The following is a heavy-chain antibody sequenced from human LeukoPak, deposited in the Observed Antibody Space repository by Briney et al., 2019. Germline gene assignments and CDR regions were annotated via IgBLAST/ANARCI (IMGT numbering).Heavy chain of an antibody. CDR2: IYHSGST. D-gene: IGHD6-13*01. CDR3: ARAHIAAATPDC. J-gene: IGHJ4*02. Sequence: PSETLSLTCTVSGGSTSSGGYYWSWIRQPPGKGLEWIGYIYHSGSTYYNPSLKSRVTISVDRSKNQFSLKLSSVTAADTAVYYCARAHIAAATPDCWGQGTLVTVSS. CDR1: GGSTSSGGYY. V-gene: IGHV4-30-2*01.